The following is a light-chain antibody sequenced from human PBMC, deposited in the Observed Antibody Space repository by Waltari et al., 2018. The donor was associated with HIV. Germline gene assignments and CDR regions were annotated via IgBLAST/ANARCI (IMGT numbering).Light chain of an antibody. CDR2: DVS. J-gene: IGLJ1*01. CDR3: CSYAGSYTVYV. Sequence: QSALTQPRSVSGSPGQSVTISCTGTSSDVGGYNYVSWYQQHPGKAPKLMIYDVSKRPSGVPDRFSGANSGNTASLTISGLQAEDEADYYFCSYAGSYTVYVFGTGTKVTVL. V-gene: IGLV2-11*01. CDR1: SSDVGGYNY.